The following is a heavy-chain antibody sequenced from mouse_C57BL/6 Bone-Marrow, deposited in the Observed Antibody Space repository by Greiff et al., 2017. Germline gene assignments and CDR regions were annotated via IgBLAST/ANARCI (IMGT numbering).Heavy chain of an antibody. CDR3: ARNGDSYYSDY. V-gene: IGHV1-55*01. CDR2: IYPGSGNT. J-gene: IGHJ1*03. D-gene: IGHD2-12*01. CDR1: GYTFTSYW. Sequence: QVQLQQSGAELMKPGASVKLSCKASGYTFTSYWITWVKQRPGQGLEWIGEIYPGSGNTNYHEKFKGKATLTADTSSNTAYMQLSSLTSEDTAVYYCARNGDSYYSDYWGTGTTVTVSA.